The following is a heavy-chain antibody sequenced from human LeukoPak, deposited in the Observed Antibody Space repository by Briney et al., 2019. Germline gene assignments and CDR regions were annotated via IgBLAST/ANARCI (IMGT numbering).Heavy chain of an antibody. D-gene: IGHD4-11*01. Sequence: GGSLRLSCAASGFTFSSYAMHWVRQAPGKGREWVAVVSYDGSNKYYADSVKGRFTISRDNSKNTLYLQRNRLRAEDMDVYYCARDLGILQYNYYGMDAWGQGTTVTVSS. CDR1: GFTFSSYA. J-gene: IGHJ6*02. CDR2: VSYDGSNK. CDR3: ARDLGILQYNYYGMDA. V-gene: IGHV3-30-3*01.